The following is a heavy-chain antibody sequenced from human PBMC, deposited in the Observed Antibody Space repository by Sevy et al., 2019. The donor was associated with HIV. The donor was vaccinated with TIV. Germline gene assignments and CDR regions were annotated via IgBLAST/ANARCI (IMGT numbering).Heavy chain of an antibody. CDR1: GFTFTNAW. V-gene: IGHV3-15*01. CDR3: TLEGLYCSGGSCYSEGFDS. D-gene: IGHD2-15*01. Sequence: GGSLRLSCAAFGFTFTNAWMSWVRQAPGKGLEWVGRIKSKTDGGTTDYAAPVKGRFTISRDDSKNTLYLHMNSQKTEDTAVYYCTLEGLYCSGGSCYSEGFDSWGQGTLVTVSS. CDR2: IKSKTDGGTT. J-gene: IGHJ4*02.